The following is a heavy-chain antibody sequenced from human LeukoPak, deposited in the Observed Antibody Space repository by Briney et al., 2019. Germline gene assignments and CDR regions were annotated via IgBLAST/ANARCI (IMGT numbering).Heavy chain of an antibody. D-gene: IGHD3-22*01. CDR3: ARGQWLPVFDF. Sequence: NTSETLSLTCAVSGGSISSSNWWSWVRQPPGKGLEWIGEIYHSGSTNYNPSLKSRVTISVDTSKNHFSLKLSSVTAADTAVYYCARGQWLPVFDFWGQGTLVTVSS. CDR2: IYHSGST. J-gene: IGHJ4*02. V-gene: IGHV4-4*02. CDR1: GGSISSSNW.